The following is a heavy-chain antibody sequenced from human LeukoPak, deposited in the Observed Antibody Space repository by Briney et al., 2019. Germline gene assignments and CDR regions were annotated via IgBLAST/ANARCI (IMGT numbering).Heavy chain of an antibody. V-gene: IGHV1-69*06. Sequence: GASVKVSCKASGGTFSSYAISWVRQAPGQGLEWMGGIIPIFGTANYAQKFQGRVTITADKSTSTAYMELSSLRAEDTAVYYCARVSSSTSCFDYWGQGTLVTVSS. J-gene: IGHJ4*02. D-gene: IGHD2-2*01. CDR1: GGTFSSYA. CDR2: IIPIFGTA. CDR3: ARVSSSTSCFDY.